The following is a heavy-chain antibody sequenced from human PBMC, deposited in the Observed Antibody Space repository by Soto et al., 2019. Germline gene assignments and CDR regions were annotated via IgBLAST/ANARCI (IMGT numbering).Heavy chain of an antibody. J-gene: IGHJ6*03. Sequence: QVQLQQWGAGLLKPSETLSLTCAVYGGSFSGYQWTWIRQTPGKGLEWIGEINDSGTTNYTPSLRSRVTILVDTAKKQISLKLSSVTAADTAVYYCARGVILWFGELSRRGGYYYYMDGWGKGTSVTVSS. V-gene: IGHV4-34*01. CDR1: GGSFSGYQ. CDR3: ARGVILWFGELSRRGGYYYYMDG. D-gene: IGHD3-10*01. CDR2: INDSGTT.